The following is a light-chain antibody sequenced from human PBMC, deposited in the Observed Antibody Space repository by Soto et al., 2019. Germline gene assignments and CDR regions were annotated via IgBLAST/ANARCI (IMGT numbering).Light chain of an antibody. CDR2: DNN. Sequence: QSVLTQPPSVSAAPGQKVTISCSGSSSNIGNNYVSWYQQLPGTAPKLLIYDNNKRPSGIPDRFSGSKSGTSATLGITGLQTGDEADYYCNSYRSSSILVFGTGTKLTVL. J-gene: IGLJ1*01. CDR1: SSNIGNNY. CDR3: NSYRSSSILV. V-gene: IGLV1-51*01.